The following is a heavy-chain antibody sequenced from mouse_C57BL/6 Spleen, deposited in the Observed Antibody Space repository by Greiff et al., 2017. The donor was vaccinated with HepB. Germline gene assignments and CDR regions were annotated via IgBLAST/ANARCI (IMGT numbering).Heavy chain of an antibody. Sequence: VQLQQSGAELARPGASVKMSCKASGYTFTSYTMHWVKQRPGQGLEWIGYINPSSGYTKYNQKFKDKATLTADKSSSTAYMQLSSLTSEDSAVYYCARTAYYYGSSYSYWYFDVWGTRTTVTVSS. V-gene: IGHV1-4*01. CDR3: ARTAYYYGSSYSYWYFDV. CDR1: GYTFTSYT. CDR2: INPSSGYT. D-gene: IGHD1-1*01. J-gene: IGHJ1*03.